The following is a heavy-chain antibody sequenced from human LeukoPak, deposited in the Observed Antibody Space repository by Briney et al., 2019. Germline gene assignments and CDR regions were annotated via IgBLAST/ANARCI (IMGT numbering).Heavy chain of an antibody. CDR1: GFTFTTYT. Sequence: PGGSLRLSCAASGFTFTTYTMNWVRQAQGKGLEWVSSISSGSGHIYYADSMKGRFTISRDNAKSSLYLQMNSLRVEDTAVYYCAKEAGYFTYWGQGPWSPSPQ. D-gene: IGHD2/OR15-2a*01. CDR2: ISSGSGHI. J-gene: IGHJ4*02. CDR3: AKEAGYFTY. V-gene: IGHV3-21*01.